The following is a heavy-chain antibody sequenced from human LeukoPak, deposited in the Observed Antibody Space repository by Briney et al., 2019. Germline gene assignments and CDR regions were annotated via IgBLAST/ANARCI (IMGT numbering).Heavy chain of an antibody. Sequence: PGGSLRLSCAASGFTFSSYWMSWVRQAPGKGLEWAANIKQDGSEKYYVDSVKGRFTISRDNAKNSLYLQMNSLRAEDTAVYYCARDSSGWKVRPGGWFDPWGQGTLVTVSS. D-gene: IGHD6-19*01. V-gene: IGHV3-7*01. CDR1: GFTFSSYW. CDR3: ARDSSGWKVRPGGWFDP. J-gene: IGHJ5*02. CDR2: IKQDGSEK.